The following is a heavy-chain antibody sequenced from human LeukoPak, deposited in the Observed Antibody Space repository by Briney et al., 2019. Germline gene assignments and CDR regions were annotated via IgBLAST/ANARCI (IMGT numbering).Heavy chain of an antibody. J-gene: IGHJ4*02. CDR1: AYTFSRDT. D-gene: IGHD6-19*01. CDR3: AKLLFLGGAVAGTDSDS. Sequence: GGSLRVSSAAPAYTFSRDTTRCGRQAPGKGLEWGSGISGSGGSTYYADSVKGRFTISRDNSKNTLYLQMKSLRADDTAVYYCAKLLFLGGAVAGTDSDSWGQGTLVTVSS. V-gene: IGHV3-23*01. CDR2: ISGSGGST.